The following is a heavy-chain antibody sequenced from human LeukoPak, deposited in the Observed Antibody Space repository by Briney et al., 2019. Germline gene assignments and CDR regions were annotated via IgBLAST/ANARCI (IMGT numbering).Heavy chain of an antibody. CDR2: IIPTFGMP. Sequence: ASVKVSCKTSGGTFSSYAVSWVRQAPGQGLEWVGGIIPTFGMPSYAPNFQGRVTISTDESASTAYMELSSLRSEDTAVYYCARALHDYSNYWGFDYWGQGTLVTVSS. CDR1: GGTFSSYA. CDR3: ARALHDYSNYWGFDY. J-gene: IGHJ4*02. V-gene: IGHV1-69*05. D-gene: IGHD4-11*01.